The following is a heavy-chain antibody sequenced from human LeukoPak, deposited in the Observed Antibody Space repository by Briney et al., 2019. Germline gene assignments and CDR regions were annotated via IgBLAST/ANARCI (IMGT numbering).Heavy chain of an antibody. CDR3: ARDVDYYYYMDV. Sequence: PGGSLRLSCAASGFTFSSYEMNWVRQAPGKGLEWVSYISSSGSTIYYADSVKGRFTISRDNAKNSLYLQMNSLRAEDTALYYCARDVDYYYYMDVWGKGTTVTISS. V-gene: IGHV3-48*03. J-gene: IGHJ6*03. CDR2: ISSSGSTI. CDR1: GFTFSSYE.